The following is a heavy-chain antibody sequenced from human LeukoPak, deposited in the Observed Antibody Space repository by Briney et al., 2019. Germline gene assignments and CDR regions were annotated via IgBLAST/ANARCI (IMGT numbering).Heavy chain of an antibody. J-gene: IGHJ6*03. CDR2: IYTSGGT. CDR3: ARVPTPSRSSGYYYGRLGYYYYYMDV. D-gene: IGHD3-22*01. V-gene: IGHV4-61*02. Sequence: SETLSLTCTVSGGSISSGSYYWSWIRQPAGKGLEWIGRIYTSGGTNYNPSLKNPVTISVDTSKNQFSLKLSSVPAADTAVYYCARVPTPSRSSGYYYGRLGYYYYYMDVWGKGTTVTVSS. CDR1: GGSISSGSYY.